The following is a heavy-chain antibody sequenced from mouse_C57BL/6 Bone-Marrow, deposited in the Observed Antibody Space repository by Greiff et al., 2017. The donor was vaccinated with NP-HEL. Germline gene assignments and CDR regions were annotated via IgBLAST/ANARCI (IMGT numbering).Heavy chain of an antibody. CDR1: GYTFTNYW. D-gene: IGHD1-1*01. J-gene: IGHJ2*01. Sequence: VKLVESGAELVRPGTSVKMSCKASGYTFTNYWIGWAKQRPGHGLEWIGDIYPGGGYTNYNEKFKGKATLTADKSSSTAYMQFSSLTSEDSAIYYCARSGPYYYGSSQYYFDYWGQGTTLTVSS. CDR2: IYPGGGYT. CDR3: ARSGPYYYGSSQYYFDY. V-gene: IGHV1-63*01.